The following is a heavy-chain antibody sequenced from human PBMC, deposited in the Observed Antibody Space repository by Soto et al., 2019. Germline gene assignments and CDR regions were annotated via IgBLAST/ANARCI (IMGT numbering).Heavy chain of an antibody. CDR2: LYGGGTT. J-gene: IGHJ5*02. CDR1: GFTVSSNY. D-gene: IGHD2-2*01. V-gene: IGHV3-53*02. Sequence: EVYLVETGGGLIQPGGSLRLSCAVSGFTVSSNYMSWVRQAPGKGLEWVSVLYGGGTTYSADSVKGRFTISRDDSKNTLFLQMNSLRVEDTAVYYCASSDRSCYSPNCYFSWGQGTLVTVAS. CDR3: ASSDRSCYSPNCYFS.